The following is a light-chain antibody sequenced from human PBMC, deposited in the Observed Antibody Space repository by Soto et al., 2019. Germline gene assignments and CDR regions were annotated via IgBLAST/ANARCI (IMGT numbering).Light chain of an antibody. J-gene: IGKJ3*01. CDR3: QQYDNWPFT. V-gene: IGKV3-15*01. CDR2: GAS. Sequence: EVVMTQSPATLSVSPGEGATLSCRASQSVSSKLAWYQQKPGQAPRLLIYGASTRATGIPARFSGSESGTEFALTFSSLQSEDFAVDYCQQYDNWPFTFGPGTKVDIK. CDR1: QSVSSK.